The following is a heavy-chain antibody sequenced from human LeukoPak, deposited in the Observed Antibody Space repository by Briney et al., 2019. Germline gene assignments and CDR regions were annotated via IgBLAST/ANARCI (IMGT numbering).Heavy chain of an antibody. CDR1: GDSISSSY. V-gene: IGHV4-59*01. J-gene: IGHJ4*02. D-gene: IGHD3-22*01. CDR2: IYYSGSA. CDR3: ARVGEYYDSSGLDY. Sequence: PSETLSLTCTVSGDSISSSYWCWIRQPPGKGLEWIGYIYYSGSANYNPSLKSRVTISLDTSQNQFSLKLSSVTAADTAVYYCARVGEYYDSSGLDYWGQGTLVTVSS.